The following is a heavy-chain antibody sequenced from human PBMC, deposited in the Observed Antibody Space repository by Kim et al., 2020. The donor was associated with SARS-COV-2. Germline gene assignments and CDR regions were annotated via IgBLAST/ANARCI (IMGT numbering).Heavy chain of an antibody. V-gene: IGHV4-39*01. CDR2: GST. CDR3: TRQDNWFDP. Sequence: GSTHYTPSLKSRGTISVDTSKNQFSLKLSSVTAADTAVYYCTRQDNWFDPWGQGTLVTVSS. J-gene: IGHJ5*02.